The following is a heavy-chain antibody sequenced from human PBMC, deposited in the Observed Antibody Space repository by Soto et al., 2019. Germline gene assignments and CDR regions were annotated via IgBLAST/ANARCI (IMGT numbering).Heavy chain of an antibody. D-gene: IGHD3-9*01. V-gene: IGHV1-69*02. CDR3: ARAHDILTGYWDF. J-gene: IGHJ4*02. CDR1: GGTFSSYT. CDR2: IIPIHGIA. Sequence: QVQLVQSGAEVKKPGSSVKVSCKASGGTFSSYTISWVRQAPGQGLEWMGRIIPIHGIANNAQKFQDRVTLTADKSTSTAYMELSSLRSDDTAVYYCARAHDILTGYWDFWGPGTLVTVSS.